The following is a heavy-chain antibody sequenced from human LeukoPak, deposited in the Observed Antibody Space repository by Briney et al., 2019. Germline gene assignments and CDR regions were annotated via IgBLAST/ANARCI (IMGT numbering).Heavy chain of an antibody. J-gene: IGHJ3*02. CDR2: INHSGST. Sequence: SETLSLTCAVYGGSFSGYYWSWIRQPPGKGLEWIGEINHSGSTNYNPSLKSRVTISVDTSKNQFSLKLSSVTAADTAVYYCARHCIAVAGTTQRAFDIWGQGTMVTVSS. V-gene: IGHV4-34*01. D-gene: IGHD6-19*01. CDR3: ARHCIAVAGTTQRAFDI. CDR1: GGSFSGYY.